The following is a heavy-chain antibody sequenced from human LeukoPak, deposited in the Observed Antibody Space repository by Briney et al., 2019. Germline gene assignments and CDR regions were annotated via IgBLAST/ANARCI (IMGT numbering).Heavy chain of an antibody. CDR3: VRGARAIFDRPLEL. Sequence: GGSLRLSCAASGFEFDVYGMNWVRQAPGKGLEWVSGIFWNGDTTGYADSVKGRFTISRDNAENSLHLQMNSLRVEDTALYYRVRGARAIFDRPLELWGQGTLVTVSS. V-gene: IGHV3-20*04. CDR2: IFWNGDTT. J-gene: IGHJ4*02. CDR1: GFEFDVYG. D-gene: IGHD3-3*01.